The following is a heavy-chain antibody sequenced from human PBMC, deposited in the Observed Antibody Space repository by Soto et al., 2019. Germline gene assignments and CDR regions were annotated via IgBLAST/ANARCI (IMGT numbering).Heavy chain of an antibody. CDR3: ARDRLWGSGGMDV. CDR2: IYYSGST. CDR1: GGSISSGGYY. Sequence: PSETLSLTCTVSGGSISSGGYYWSWIRQHPGKGLEWIGYIYYSGSTYYNPSLKSRVTISVDTSKNQFSLKLSSVTAADTAVYYCARDRLWGSGGMDVWGQGTTVTVSS. J-gene: IGHJ6*02. D-gene: IGHD3-10*01. V-gene: IGHV4-31*03.